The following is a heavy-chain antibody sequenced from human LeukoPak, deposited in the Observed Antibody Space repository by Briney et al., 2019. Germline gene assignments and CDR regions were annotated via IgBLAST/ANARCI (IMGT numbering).Heavy chain of an antibody. V-gene: IGHV3-23*01. D-gene: IGHD6-13*01. Sequence: GGSLRLSCAASGFTFSSYSMSWVRQAPGKGLEWVSAISGSGGSTYYADAVKGRFTISRDNSKNTLYLQMNSLRAEDTAVYYCANPSVAAGRYFDYWGQGPLVTVSS. CDR1: GFTFSSYS. CDR3: ANPSVAAGRYFDY. CDR2: ISGSGGST. J-gene: IGHJ4*02.